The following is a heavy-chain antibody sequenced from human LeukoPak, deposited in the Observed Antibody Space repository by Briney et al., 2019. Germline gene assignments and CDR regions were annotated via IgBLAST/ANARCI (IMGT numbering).Heavy chain of an antibody. CDR1: GFTFSTYP. Sequence: GGSLRLSCAASGFTFSTYPMSWVRQAPGKGLEWVSAISGSGGDTYYADSVKGRFTISRDNSKNTLYLQMNSLRAEDTALYYCATSSGWYPKYFDYWGQGTLVTVSS. CDR3: ATSSGWYPKYFDY. V-gene: IGHV3-23*01. CDR2: ISGSGGDT. J-gene: IGHJ4*02. D-gene: IGHD6-19*01.